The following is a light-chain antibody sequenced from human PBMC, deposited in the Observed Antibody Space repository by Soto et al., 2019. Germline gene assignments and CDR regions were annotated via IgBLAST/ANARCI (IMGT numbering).Light chain of an antibody. CDR1: SSDVGGFNY. CDR2: DVT. Sequence: QSALTQPASVSGSPGQSITISCTGTSSDVGGFNYVSWYQQHPGKAPKLMIYDVTNRPSGVSYRFSGSKSGNTASLTISGLQAEDEADYYCNSYTSSSTYVFGTGTKLHRP. J-gene: IGLJ1*01. V-gene: IGLV2-14*03. CDR3: NSYTSSSTYV.